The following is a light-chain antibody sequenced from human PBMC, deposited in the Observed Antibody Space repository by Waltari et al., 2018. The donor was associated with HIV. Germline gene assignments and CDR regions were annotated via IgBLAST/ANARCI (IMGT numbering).Light chain of an antibody. Sequence: EILMTQSPATLSVSPGERANISCRASQSINNNLAWYQQKPGQAPRLLIYGASTGATGVPARFSGSGSGTEFTLTISSLQSEDFAVYYCQQYNNWPGITFGPGTKVDIK. CDR3: QQYNNWPGIT. V-gene: IGKV3-15*01. J-gene: IGKJ3*01. CDR1: QSINNN. CDR2: GAS.